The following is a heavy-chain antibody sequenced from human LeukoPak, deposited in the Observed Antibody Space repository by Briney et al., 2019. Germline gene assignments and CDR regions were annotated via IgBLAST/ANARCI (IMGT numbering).Heavy chain of an antibody. D-gene: IGHD2-8*01. V-gene: IGHV1-2*02. Sequence: GDSVKVSCKASGYTLSDYYVHWVRQAPRQGLEWMGMINPNTGATKTAQKFQGRVTMTGDTSINTASMELTSLTSGDAAVYYCARVPIEWSNLYFDYWGQGTHVTVSS. J-gene: IGHJ4*02. CDR1: GYTLSDYY. CDR3: ARVPIEWSNLYFDY. CDR2: INPNTGAT.